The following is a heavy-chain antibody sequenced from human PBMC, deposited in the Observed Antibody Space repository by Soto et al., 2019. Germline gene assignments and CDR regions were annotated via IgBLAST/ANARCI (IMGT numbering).Heavy chain of an antibody. V-gene: IGHV1-69*13. D-gene: IGHD6-19*01. J-gene: IGHJ4*02. CDR1: GGTFSSYA. CDR3: ARDIAVAGTNGY. Sequence: GASVKVSCKASGGTFSSYAISWVRQAPGQGLEWMGGIIPIFGTANYAQKFQGRVTITADESTSTAYMELSSLRSEDTAVYYCARDIAVAGTNGYWGQGTLVTVSS. CDR2: IIPIFGTA.